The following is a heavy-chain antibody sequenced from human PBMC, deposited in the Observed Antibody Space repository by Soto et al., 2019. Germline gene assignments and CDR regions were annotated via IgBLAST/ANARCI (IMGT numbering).Heavy chain of an antibody. CDR2: ISAYNGNT. V-gene: IGHV1-18*04. CDR3: ASFTAAAESQLMTTVEY. Sequence: ASVNVSCKASGYTFTSYGISWVRQAPGQGLEWMGWISAYNGNTNYAQKLQGRVTMTTDTSTSTAYMELRSLRSDDTAVYYCASFTAAAESQLMTTVEYWGKENMVNVSA. J-gene: IGHJ4*02. CDR1: GYTFTSYG. D-gene: IGHD4-17*01.